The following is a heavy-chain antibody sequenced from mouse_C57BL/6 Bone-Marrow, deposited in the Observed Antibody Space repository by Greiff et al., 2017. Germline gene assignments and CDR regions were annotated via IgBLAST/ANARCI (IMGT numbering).Heavy chain of an antibody. J-gene: IGHJ4*01. D-gene: IGHD3-2*02. CDR1: GYTFTSYG. V-gene: IGHV1-81*01. CDR3: ASDRLPDYYAMDY. CDR2: IYPRSGNT. Sequence: QVQLQQSGAELARPGASVKLSCKASGYTFTSYGISWVKQRTGQGLEWIGEIYPRSGNTYYNEKFKGKDTMTEGKSPSTAYMELRCLTSVDSAVYFCASDRLPDYYAMDYWGQGTSVTVSS.